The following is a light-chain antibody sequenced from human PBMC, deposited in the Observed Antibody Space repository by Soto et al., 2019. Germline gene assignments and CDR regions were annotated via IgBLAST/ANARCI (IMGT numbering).Light chain of an antibody. CDR1: QGISRY. V-gene: IGKV1-9*01. CDR3: QQNNSNPERT. Sequence: FSLSPSGRDRFTITXRASQGISRYLSWYQQKSGKXPKILXXAAXNLQSAVPSRFSGSGSGRDFTLIISSMQPEDFVIYYCQQNNSNPERTFGQGTQV. J-gene: IGKJ1*01. CDR2: AAX.